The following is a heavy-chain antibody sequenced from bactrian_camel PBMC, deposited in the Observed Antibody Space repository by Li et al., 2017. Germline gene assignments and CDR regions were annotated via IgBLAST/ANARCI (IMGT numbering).Heavy chain of an antibody. V-gene: IGHV3S25*01. Sequence: QLVESGGGLVQPGESLRVSCAASGFAFSSSWMMWVRQTPGKGLEWVSSVNGDGKTTAYAEFAKGRSTISRANAKNTLTLQMNSLKPEDTAVYYCAAVRGGTYFDHWGQGTQVTVS. CDR1: GFAFSSSW. CDR2: VNGDGKTT. J-gene: IGHJ6*01. CDR3: AAVRGGTYFDH.